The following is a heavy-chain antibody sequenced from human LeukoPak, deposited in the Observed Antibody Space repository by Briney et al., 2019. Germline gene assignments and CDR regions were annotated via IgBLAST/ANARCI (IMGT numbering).Heavy chain of an antibody. V-gene: IGHV1-3*01. CDR3: ARVLGRQWLWGSQAAEFDY. D-gene: IGHD3-22*01. J-gene: IGHJ4*02. CDR1: GYTFTSYA. CDR2: INAGNGNT. Sequence: ASVKVSCKASGYTFTSYAMHWVRQAPGQRLEWMGWINAGNGNTKYSQKFQGRVTITRDTSASTAYMELSSLRSEDTAVYYCARVLGRQWLWGSQAAEFDYWGQGTLVTVSS.